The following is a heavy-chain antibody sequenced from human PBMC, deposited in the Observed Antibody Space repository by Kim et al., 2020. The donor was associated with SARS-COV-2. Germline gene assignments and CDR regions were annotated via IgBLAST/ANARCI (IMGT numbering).Heavy chain of an antibody. Sequence: GGSLRLSCAASGFTFSSYAMHWVRQAPGKGLEWVSVIWYNGSTKYYADSVKGRFTISRDNSKNTLYLQMNSLRAEDTAVYYCAKYVGGGYGGSAAFAFWG. CDR3: AKYVGGGYGGSAAFAF. CDR1: GFTFSSYA. CDR2: IWYNGSTK. J-gene: IGHJ3*01. V-gene: IGHV3-33*06. D-gene: IGHD1-26*01.